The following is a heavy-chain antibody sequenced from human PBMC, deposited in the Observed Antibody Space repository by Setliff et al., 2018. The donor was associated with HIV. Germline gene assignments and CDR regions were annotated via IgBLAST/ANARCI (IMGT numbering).Heavy chain of an antibody. Sequence: GGSLRLSCVASGFTFNNAWMNWVRQAPGKGLEWLGRIKKSSDGGKTDDASPVKGRFTISRDDAKNTLYLQMNSLKTEDTGVYFCAADNGPSYSMDIWGQGTTVTVSS. J-gene: IGHJ6*02. CDR2: IKKSSDGGKT. CDR1: GFTFNNAW. V-gene: IGHV3-15*01. D-gene: IGHD2-21*01. CDR3: AADNGPSYSMDI.